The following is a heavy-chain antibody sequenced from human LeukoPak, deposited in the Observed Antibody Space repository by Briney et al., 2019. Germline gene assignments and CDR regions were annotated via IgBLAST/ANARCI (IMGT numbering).Heavy chain of an antibody. D-gene: IGHD5-18*01. J-gene: IGHJ3*02. CDR1: GGTFSSYA. CDR2: IIPIFGTA. Sequence: GASVKVSCKASGGTFSSYAISWVRQAPGQGLEWMGGIIPIFGTANYAQKFQGRVTITADESTSTAYMELSSLRSEDTAVYYCARFGYSYVVDAFDIWGQGTMVTVSS. V-gene: IGHV1-69*13. CDR3: ARFGYSYVVDAFDI.